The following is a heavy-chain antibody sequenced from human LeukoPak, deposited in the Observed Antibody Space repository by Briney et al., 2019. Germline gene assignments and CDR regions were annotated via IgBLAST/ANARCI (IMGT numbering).Heavy chain of an antibody. J-gene: IGHJ6*04. D-gene: IGHD6-25*01. Sequence: PGGSLRLSCAASGFTVSSNYMSWVRQAPGKGLEWVSVIYSGGSTYYADSVKGRFTISRDNSKNTLYLQMNSLRAEDTAVYYCSRAPFGAAGYYGMDVWGKGTTVTVSS. CDR1: GFTVSSNY. V-gene: IGHV3-53*01. CDR2: IYSGGST. CDR3: SRAPFGAAGYYGMDV.